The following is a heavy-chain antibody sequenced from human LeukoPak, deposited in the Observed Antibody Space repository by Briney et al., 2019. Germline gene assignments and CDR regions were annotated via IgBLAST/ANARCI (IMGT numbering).Heavy chain of an antibody. Sequence: GASVKVSCKASGGTFSSYAISWVRQAPGQGLEWMGGIIPIFGTANYAQKFQGRVTITADESTSTAYMELSSLRSEDTAVYYCARAGTVSAPAYCYYYGMDVWGQGTTVTVSS. V-gene: IGHV1-69*13. CDR1: GGTFSSYA. J-gene: IGHJ6*02. CDR3: ARAGTVSAPAYCYYYGMDV. D-gene: IGHD1-26*01. CDR2: IIPIFGTA.